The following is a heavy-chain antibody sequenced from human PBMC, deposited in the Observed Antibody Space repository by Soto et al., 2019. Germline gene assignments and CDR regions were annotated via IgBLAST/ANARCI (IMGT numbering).Heavy chain of an antibody. CDR1: GGSISSYY. V-gene: IGHV4-59*01. CDR2: IYYSGST. J-gene: IGHJ5*02. D-gene: IGHD3-3*01. CDR3: ARATYYDFWSGYPRWFDP. Sequence: SETLSLTCTVSGGSISSYYWSWIRQPPGKGLEWIGYIYYSGSTNYNPSLKSRVTISVDTSKNQFSLKLSSVTAADTAVYYCARATYYDFWSGYPRWFDPWGQGTLVTLSS.